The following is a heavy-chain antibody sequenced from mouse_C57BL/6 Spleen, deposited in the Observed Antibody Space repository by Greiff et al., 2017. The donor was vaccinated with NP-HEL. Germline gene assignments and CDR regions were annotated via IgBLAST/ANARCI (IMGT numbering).Heavy chain of an antibody. V-gene: IGHV1-26*01. J-gene: IGHJ1*03. D-gene: IGHD1-1*01. CDR3: ARCGYGSSYWYFDV. CDR1: GYTFTDYY. Sequence: EVQLQQSGPELVKPGASVKISCKASGYTFTDYYMNWVKQSHGKSLEWIGDINPNNGGTSYNQKFKGKATLTVEKSSSTAYMELRSLTSEDSAVYYWARCGYGSSYWYFDVWGTGTTVTVSS. CDR2: INPNNGGT.